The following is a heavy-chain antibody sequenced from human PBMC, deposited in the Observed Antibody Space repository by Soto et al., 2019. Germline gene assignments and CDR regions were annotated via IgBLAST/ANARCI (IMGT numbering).Heavy chain of an antibody. J-gene: IGHJ4*02. CDR2: ITAGNGNT. Sequence: QVQLVQSGAEVKKPGASGKVSCKASGYTFTGYAIHWVRQAPGQRLEWMGWITAGNGNTKYSQKFQGRVTITRDTSASTAYMELSSLRSEDTAVYYCARGDYYDIHDYWGQGTLVTVSS. D-gene: IGHD3-22*01. V-gene: IGHV1-3*01. CDR3: ARGDYYDIHDY. CDR1: GYTFTGYA.